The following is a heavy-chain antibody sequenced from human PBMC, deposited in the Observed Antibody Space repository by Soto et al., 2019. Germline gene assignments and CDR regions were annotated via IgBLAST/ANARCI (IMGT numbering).Heavy chain of an antibody. CDR1: GYSFSDYW. CDR2: RSPDDSDI. D-gene: IGHD3-10*01. V-gene: IGHV5-51*01. CDR3: VRLPQFLWLGALTSRAYYFNS. Sequence: GESLKISCQASGYSFSDYWIGWVRQMPGKGLEWMVIRSPDDSDIIYNPSLQGRVTISADRSISTAYLQWRGLKASDTAMYYCVRLPQFLWLGALTSRAYYFNSWGPGTLVTVSS. J-gene: IGHJ4*02.